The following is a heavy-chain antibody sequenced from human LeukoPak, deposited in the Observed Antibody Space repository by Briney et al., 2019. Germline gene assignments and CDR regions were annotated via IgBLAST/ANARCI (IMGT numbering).Heavy chain of an antibody. CDR2: IKQDGSEK. CDR1: GFPFSTFW. CDR3: ARDVGIVVVTAAGAFDI. J-gene: IGHJ3*02. V-gene: IGHV3-7*01. D-gene: IGHD2-21*02. Sequence: GGSLRLSCAVSGFPFSTFWMSWVRQAPGKGLEWVANIKQDGSEKYYADSVKGRFTISRDNAKNSLYLQMNSLRAEDTAVYYCARDVGIVVVTAAGAFDIWGQGTMVTVSS.